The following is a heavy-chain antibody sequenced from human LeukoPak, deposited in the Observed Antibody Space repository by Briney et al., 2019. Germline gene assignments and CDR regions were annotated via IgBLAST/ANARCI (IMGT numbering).Heavy chain of an antibody. CDR2: IIPILGIA. CDR3: ARGLSCSGGSCSDY. D-gene: IGHD2-15*01. CDR1: GGTFSSYA. Sequence: GASVKISCKASGGTFSSYAISWVRQAPGQGLEWTGRIIPILGIANYAQKFQRRVTITADKSTSTAYMELSSLRSEDTAVYYCARGLSCSGGSCSDYCGQGTLVTVSS. V-gene: IGHV1-69*04. J-gene: IGHJ4*02.